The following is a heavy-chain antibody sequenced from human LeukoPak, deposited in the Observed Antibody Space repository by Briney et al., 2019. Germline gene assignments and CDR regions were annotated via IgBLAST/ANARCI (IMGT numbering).Heavy chain of an antibody. CDR1: GFTFSSYA. CDR2: ILNDGSQE. Sequence: GGSLRLSCAASGFTFSSYALHWVRQAPGKGLEWVAVILNDGSQEKYADSVKGRFTISRDNSKNTLFLQMNSLRAEDTAVYYCARDDALGDNALDIWGQGTMVTVS. D-gene: IGHD3-16*01. V-gene: IGHV3-33*08. J-gene: IGHJ3*02. CDR3: ARDDALGDNALDI.